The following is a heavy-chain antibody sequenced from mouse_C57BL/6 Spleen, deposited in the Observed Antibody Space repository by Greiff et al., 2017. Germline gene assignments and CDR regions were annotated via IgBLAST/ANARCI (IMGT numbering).Heavy chain of an antibody. CDR3: ARYYGNHHWYFDV. V-gene: IGHV5-16*01. D-gene: IGHD2-1*01. CDR1: GFTFSDYY. J-gene: IGHJ1*03. CDR2: INYDGSST. Sequence: EVMLVESEGGLVQPGSSMKLSCTASGFTFSDYYMAWVRQVPEKGLEWVANINYDGSSTYYLDSLKSRFLISRDNAKNILYLQMSSLKSEDTATYYCARYYGNHHWYFDVWGTGTTVTVSS.